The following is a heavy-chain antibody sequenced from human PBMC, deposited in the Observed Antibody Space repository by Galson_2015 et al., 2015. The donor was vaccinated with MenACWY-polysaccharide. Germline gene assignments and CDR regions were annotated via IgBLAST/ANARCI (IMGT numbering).Heavy chain of an antibody. CDR2: IKQDGSEK. J-gene: IGHJ4*02. CDR3: ARERWVRGVFCDQ. CDR1: GFTFSNFW. V-gene: IGHV3-7*01. Sequence: SLRLSCAASGFTFSNFWMSWVRQAPGKALEWVASIKQDGSEKYLVDSVKGRFTISRDNAENSLSLQMNSLRAEDTAVYYCARERWVRGVFCDQWGQGTLVTVSS. D-gene: IGHD3-10*01.